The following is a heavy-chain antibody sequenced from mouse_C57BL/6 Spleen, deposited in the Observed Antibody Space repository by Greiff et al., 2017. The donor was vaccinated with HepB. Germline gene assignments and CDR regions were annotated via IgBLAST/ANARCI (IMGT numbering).Heavy chain of an antibody. V-gene: IGHV1-50*01. CDR1: GYTFTSYW. CDR3: ARSDRRGYFDY. Sequence: QVQLKQPGAELVKPGASVKLSCKASGYTFTSYWMQWVKQRPGQGLEWIGEIDPSDSYTNYNQKFKGKATLTVDTSSSTAYMQLSSLTSEDSAVYYCARSDRRGYFDYWGQGTTLTVSS. CDR2: IDPSDSYT. J-gene: IGHJ2*01.